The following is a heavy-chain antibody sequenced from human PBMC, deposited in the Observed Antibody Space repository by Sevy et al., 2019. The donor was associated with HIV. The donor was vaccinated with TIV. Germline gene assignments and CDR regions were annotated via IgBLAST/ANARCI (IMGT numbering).Heavy chain of an antibody. D-gene: IGHD3-3*01. Sequence: GGSLRLSCAASGFTFSSSAMHWVRQAPGKELEWVAVISYDGSNKYYADSVKGRFTISRDDSKNTLYLRMNSLRTEDTAVYYCARDPTQRGAYYDFWSGYFDYWGQGTLVTVSS. CDR3: ARDPTQRGAYYDFWSGYFDY. CDR2: ISYDGSNK. J-gene: IGHJ4*02. CDR1: GFTFSSSA. V-gene: IGHV3-30-3*01.